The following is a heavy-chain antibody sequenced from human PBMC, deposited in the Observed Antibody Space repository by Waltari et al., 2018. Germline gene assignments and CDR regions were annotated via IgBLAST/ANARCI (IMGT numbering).Heavy chain of an antibody. Sequence: HVQLQESGPGLVKPSETLSLTCTVFGGPINHDYCSWIRQSPEKGLEWIGYIYFSGTTHYNPSLESRVTISIDISRTQFSLRLTSVTAADTAVYYCATDNRPASAGLWGQGTLVTVSS. D-gene: IGHD6-13*01. CDR1: GGPINHDY. CDR2: IYFSGTT. V-gene: IGHV4-59*01. J-gene: IGHJ4*02. CDR3: ATDNRPASAGL.